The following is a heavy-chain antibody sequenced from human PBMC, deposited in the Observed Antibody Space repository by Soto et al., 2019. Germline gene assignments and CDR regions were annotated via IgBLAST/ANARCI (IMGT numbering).Heavy chain of an antibody. Sequence: GSGPTLVNPTQTLTLTCTFSGFSLSTSGMCVSWIRQPPGKALEWLALIDWDDDKYYSTSLKTRLTISKDTSKNQVVLTMTNMDPVDTATYYCARIHYYDSSGYSGWYFDYWGQGTLVTVSS. CDR3: ARIHYYDSSGYSGWYFDY. D-gene: IGHD3-22*01. V-gene: IGHV2-70*01. J-gene: IGHJ4*02. CDR1: GFSLSTSGMC. CDR2: IDWDDDK.